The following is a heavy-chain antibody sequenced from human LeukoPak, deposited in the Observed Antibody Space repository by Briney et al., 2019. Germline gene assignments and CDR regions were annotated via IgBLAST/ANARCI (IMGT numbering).Heavy chain of an antibody. Sequence: SVKVSCKASGGTFSSYAISWVRQAPGQGLEWMGGIVPIFGTANYAQKFQGRVTITTDESTSTAYMELSSLRSEDTAVYYCAREPSYYYDSSGFSGAFDIWGQGTMVTVSS. CDR2: IVPIFGTA. J-gene: IGHJ3*02. D-gene: IGHD3-22*01. V-gene: IGHV1-69*05. CDR3: AREPSYYYDSSGFSGAFDI. CDR1: GGTFSSYA.